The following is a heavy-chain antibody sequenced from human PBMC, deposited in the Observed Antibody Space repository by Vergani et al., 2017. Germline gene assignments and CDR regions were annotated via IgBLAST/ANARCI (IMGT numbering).Heavy chain of an antibody. D-gene: IGHD1-1*01. Sequence: EVQLVESGGGLVQPGRSLRLSCAASGFTFDDYAMHWVRQAPGKGLEWVSYISSSGSTIYYADSVKGRFTISRDNAKNSLYLQMNSLRAEDTAVYYCARVPPTGRYPDYWGQGTLVTVSS. CDR1: GFTFDDYA. CDR3: ARVPPTGRYPDY. J-gene: IGHJ4*02. CDR2: ISSSGSTI. V-gene: IGHV3-48*03.